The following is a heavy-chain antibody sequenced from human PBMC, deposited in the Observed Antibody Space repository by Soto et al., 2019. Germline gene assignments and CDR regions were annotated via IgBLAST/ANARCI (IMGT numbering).Heavy chain of an antibody. V-gene: IGHV3-15*01. CDR2: IKSKTDGGTT. J-gene: IGHJ4*02. CDR1: GFTFSNAW. D-gene: IGHD1-26*01. Sequence: GGSLRLSCAASGFTFSNAWMSWVRQAPGKGLEWVGRIKSKTDGGTTDYAAPVKGRFSISRDDSKNTLYLQMNSLKTEDTAVYYCTTGIVGADFDYWGQGTLVTVSS. CDR3: TTGIVGADFDY.